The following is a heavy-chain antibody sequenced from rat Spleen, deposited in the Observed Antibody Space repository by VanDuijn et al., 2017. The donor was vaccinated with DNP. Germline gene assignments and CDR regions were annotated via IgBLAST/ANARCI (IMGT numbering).Heavy chain of an antibody. V-gene: IGHV5-25*01. CDR2: ISTSGRKA. Sequence: EVQLVESGGGLVQPGRSLKLSCVASGFTFSDYYMAWVRQTPKKGLEWVTTISTSGRKAYYPDSVKGRFTISRDNAKSTLDLQMDSLRSEDTATYYGATAPYNYFDYWGQGVMVTVSS. D-gene: IGHD1-10*01. CDR3: ATAPYNYFDY. J-gene: IGHJ2*01. CDR1: GFTFSDYY.